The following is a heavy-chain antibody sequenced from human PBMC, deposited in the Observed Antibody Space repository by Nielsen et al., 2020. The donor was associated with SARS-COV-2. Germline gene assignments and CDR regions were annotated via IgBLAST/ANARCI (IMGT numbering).Heavy chain of an antibody. CDR1: GYTLSELS. Sequence: ASVKVSCKASGYTLSELSMHWVRQAPGKGLEWMGGFDPEDGETIYAQNFQGRVTMTEGTFTDTAYMELSSLRSEDTAVYYCATARSGSGSYYNLLNYYFDLWGQGTLVTVSP. CDR3: ATARSGSGSYYNLLNYYFDL. CDR2: FDPEDGET. D-gene: IGHD3-10*01. V-gene: IGHV1-24*01. J-gene: IGHJ5*02.